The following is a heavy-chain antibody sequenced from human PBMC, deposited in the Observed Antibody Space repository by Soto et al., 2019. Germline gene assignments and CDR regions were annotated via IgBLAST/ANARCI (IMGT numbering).Heavy chain of an antibody. Sequence: GASVKVSCKASGYTFTNYGFTWVRQAPGQGLEWLGWISTYNGNTKYAQKVQGRLTMTTDTSTSTANMELTSLRSDDTALYYCARTTVTASYYYLAVWGKGSTVTGSS. CDR2: ISTYNGNT. V-gene: IGHV1-18*01. D-gene: IGHD4-17*01. CDR1: GYTFTNYG. CDR3: ARTTVTASYYYLAV. J-gene: IGHJ6*03.